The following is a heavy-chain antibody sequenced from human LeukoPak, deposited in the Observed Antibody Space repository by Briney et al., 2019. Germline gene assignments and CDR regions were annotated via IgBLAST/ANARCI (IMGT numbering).Heavy chain of an antibody. J-gene: IGHJ4*02. V-gene: IGHV1-69*02. CDR1: GGTFSSYT. CDR2: IIPILGIA. CDR3: ASGGYDHSRRY. D-gene: IGHD5-12*01. Sequence: SVKVSRKASGGTFSSYTISWVRQAPGQGLEWMGRIIPILGIANYAQKFQGRVTITADKSTSTAYMELSSLRSEDTAVYYCASGGYDHSRRYWGQGTLVTVSS.